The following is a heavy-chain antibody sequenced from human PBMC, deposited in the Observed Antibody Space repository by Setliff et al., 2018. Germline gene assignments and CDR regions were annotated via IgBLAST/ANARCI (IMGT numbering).Heavy chain of an antibody. Sequence: SETLSLTCTVSGGSIRNYYWSWIRQPPGKGLEWIGYIYYSGNTNYNPSLKSRVTISVDTSKNQFSLKLSSVTAADTAVYFCARGYYNFLSGYYFPFDFWGQGMLVTVSS. CDR3: ARGYYNFLSGYYFPFDF. CDR1: GGSIRNYY. CDR2: IYYSGNT. J-gene: IGHJ4*02. D-gene: IGHD3-3*01. V-gene: IGHV4-59*01.